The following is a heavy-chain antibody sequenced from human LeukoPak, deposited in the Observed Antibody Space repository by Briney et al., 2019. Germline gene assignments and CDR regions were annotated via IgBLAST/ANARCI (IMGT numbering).Heavy chain of an antibody. CDR3: ARADYGDYASYYGMDV. V-gene: IGHV1-8*01. Sequence: ASVKVSCKASGYTFTSYDINWVRQATGQGLEWMGWMNPNSGNTGYAQKFQGRVTMTRNTSISTAYMELSSLRSEDTAVYYCARADYGDYASYYGMDVWGQGTTVTVSS. CDR2: MNPNSGNT. J-gene: IGHJ6*02. CDR1: GYTFTSYD. D-gene: IGHD4-17*01.